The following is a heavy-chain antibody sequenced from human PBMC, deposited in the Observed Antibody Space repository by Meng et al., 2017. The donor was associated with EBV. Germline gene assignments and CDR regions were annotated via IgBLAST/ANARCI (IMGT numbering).Heavy chain of an antibody. J-gene: IGHJ4*02. CDR2: IIPAGGNT. CDR3: VRELVGGTFDY. D-gene: IGHD1/OR15-1a*01. CDR1: GYTFNRYY. V-gene: IGHV1-46*02. Sequence: VLQVQCGVGVKEPGASVKVSCNASGYTFNRYYLHWVRHAPGQGLEWMGIIIPAGGNTNYAQKFRGRFTMTRDTSTRTVYMCLSILTSEDTAVYYCVRELVGGTFDYWGQGTLVTVSS.